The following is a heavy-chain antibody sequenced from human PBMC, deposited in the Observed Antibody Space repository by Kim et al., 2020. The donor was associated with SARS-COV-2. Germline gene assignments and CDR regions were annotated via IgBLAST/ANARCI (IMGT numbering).Heavy chain of an antibody. J-gene: IGHJ4*02. CDR3: ARVRRVLWFGETSDY. Sequence: ASVKVSCKASGYTFTSYAMHWVRQAPGQRLEWMGWINAGNGNTKYSQKFQGRVTITRDTSASTAYMELSSLRSEDTAVYYCARVRRVLWFGETSDYWGQGTLVTVSS. D-gene: IGHD3-10*01. CDR2: INAGNGNT. CDR1: GYTFTSYA. V-gene: IGHV1-3*01.